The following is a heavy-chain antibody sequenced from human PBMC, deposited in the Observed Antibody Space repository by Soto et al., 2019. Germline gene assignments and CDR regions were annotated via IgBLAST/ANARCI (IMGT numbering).Heavy chain of an antibody. V-gene: IGHV1-69*06. Sequence: GASVEVSCKASGGTFSSYAISWVRQAPGQGLEWMGGIIPIFGTANYAQKFQGRVTITADKSTSTAYMELSSLRSEDTAVYYCASVPPDDYYDSSGYSGWFDPWGQGTLVTVSS. D-gene: IGHD3-22*01. J-gene: IGHJ5*02. CDR1: GGTFSSYA. CDR2: IIPIFGTA. CDR3: ASVPPDDYYDSSGYSGWFDP.